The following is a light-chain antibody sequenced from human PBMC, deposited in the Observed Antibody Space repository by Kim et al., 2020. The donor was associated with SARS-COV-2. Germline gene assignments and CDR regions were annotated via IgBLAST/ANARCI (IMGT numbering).Light chain of an antibody. CDR3: QQYGGSPPRLT. CDR2: GAS. CDR1: QSVSSRY. V-gene: IGKV3-20*01. Sequence: EVVLTQSPGTLSLSPGETATLSCRASQSVSSRYLAWYRHKPGQAPRLLIYGASSRATGIPDRISGSGSGTDFTLTISRVEPEDFAVYYCQQYGGSPPRLTFGPGTKLEI. J-gene: IGKJ2*01.